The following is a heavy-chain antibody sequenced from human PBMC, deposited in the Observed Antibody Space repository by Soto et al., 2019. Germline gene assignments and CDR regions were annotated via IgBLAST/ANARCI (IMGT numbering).Heavy chain of an antibody. Sequence: QVQLVQSGAEVKKPGSSVKVSCKASGGTFSNYVVNWVRQAPGQGLEWMGRIIPISGAANYAQKFQGRVTITADKSKGTSYMELSSLRSEDTAVYYFARDMTRTVVPSVDFWGQGALVTVSS. D-gene: IGHD1-7*01. CDR1: GGTFSNYV. V-gene: IGHV1-69*06. CDR3: ARDMTRTVVPSVDF. CDR2: IIPISGAA. J-gene: IGHJ4*02.